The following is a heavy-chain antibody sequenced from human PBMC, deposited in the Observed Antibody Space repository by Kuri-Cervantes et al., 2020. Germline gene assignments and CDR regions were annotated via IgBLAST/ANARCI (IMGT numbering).Heavy chain of an antibody. Sequence: GGSLRLSCAASGFTFSSYAMHWVRQAPGKGLEWVAVISYDGSNKYYADSVKGRFTISRDNSKNTLYLQMNSLRAEDTAVYYCARDNDYSDHLGHHDYWGQGTLVTVSS. D-gene: IGHD1-26*01. CDR3: ARDNDYSDHLGHHDY. J-gene: IGHJ4*02. V-gene: IGHV3-30*04. CDR1: GFTFSSYA. CDR2: ISYDGSNK.